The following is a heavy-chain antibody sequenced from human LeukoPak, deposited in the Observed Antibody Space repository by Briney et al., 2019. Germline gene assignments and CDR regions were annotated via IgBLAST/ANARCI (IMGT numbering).Heavy chain of an antibody. CDR1: GFTFSTYG. D-gene: IGHD2/OR15-2a*01. V-gene: IGHV3-23*01. CDR2: ISGSGGST. Sequence: GGTLRLSCAASGFTFSTYGMSWVRQAPGRGLEWVSAISGSGGSTYYADSVKGRFTISRDNSKNTLYLQMNSLRAEDTAVYYCAKEFYHLSTAENAFDIWGQGTMVTVSS. J-gene: IGHJ3*02. CDR3: AKEFYHLSTAENAFDI.